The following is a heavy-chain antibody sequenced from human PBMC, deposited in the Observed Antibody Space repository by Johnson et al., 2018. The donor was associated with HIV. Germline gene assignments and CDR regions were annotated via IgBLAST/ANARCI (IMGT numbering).Heavy chain of an antibody. CDR2: IYSDGSDT. CDR3: ARKQWLEIPSDAFDI. J-gene: IGHJ3*02. V-gene: IGHV3-74*03. CDR1: GFIFRNYW. D-gene: IGHD6-19*01. Sequence: VQLVESGGGLVQPGGSLRLSCAASGFIFRNYWMHWVRQAPGKGLVWVARIYSDGSDTAYADTVKGRVTLSRDNAKRTLYLQMNSLRAEDTAVYYCARKQWLEIPSDAFDIWGQGTMVTVSS.